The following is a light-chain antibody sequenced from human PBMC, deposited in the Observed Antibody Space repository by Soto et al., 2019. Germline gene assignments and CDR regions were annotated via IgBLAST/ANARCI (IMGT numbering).Light chain of an antibody. Sequence: DIQMTQSPSTLSASVEDRVTITCRASQSISSWLAWYQQKPGKAPKLLIYKASSLQSGVPSRFSGSGSGTESTLTISSLQPDDFATYYCQQFNSYPYTFGQGTKVDIK. V-gene: IGKV1-5*03. CDR1: QSISSW. CDR3: QQFNSYPYT. CDR2: KAS. J-gene: IGKJ2*01.